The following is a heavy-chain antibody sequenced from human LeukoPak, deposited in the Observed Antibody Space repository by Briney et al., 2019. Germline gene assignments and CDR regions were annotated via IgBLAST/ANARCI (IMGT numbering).Heavy chain of an antibody. CDR2: IRSKAYGGTT. D-gene: IGHD5-18*01. V-gene: IGHV3-49*03. CDR1: GFTFCDYA. Sequence: PGGSLRLSCTASGFTFCDYAMSWFRQAPGKGLEWVGFIRSKAYGGTTEYAASVKGRFTISRDDSKSIAYLQMISLKTEDTAVYYCTRWVQLWAPGYWGQGTLVTVSS. CDR3: TRWVQLWAPGY. J-gene: IGHJ4*02.